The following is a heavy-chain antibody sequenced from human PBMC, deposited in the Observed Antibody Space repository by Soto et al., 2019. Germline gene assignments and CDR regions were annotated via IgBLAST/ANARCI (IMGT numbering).Heavy chain of an antibody. V-gene: IGHV3-23*01. CDR1: GFTFSSYA. CDR2: ISGSGGST. J-gene: IGHJ3*02. Sequence: HPGGSLRLSCAASGFTFSSYAMSWVRQAPGKGLEWVSAISGSGGSTYYADSVKGRFTISRDNSKNTLYLQMNSLRAEDTAVYYCANSGYSSLAFDIWGQGTMVTVSS. CDR3: ANSGYSSLAFDI. D-gene: IGHD6-13*01.